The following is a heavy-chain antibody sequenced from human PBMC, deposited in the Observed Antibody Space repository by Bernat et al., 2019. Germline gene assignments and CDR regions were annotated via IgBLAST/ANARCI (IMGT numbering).Heavy chain of an antibody. CDR1: GFTFSSYA. V-gene: IGHV3-49*04. D-gene: IGHD6-13*01. Sequence: VQLVESGGGVVQPGRSLRLSCAASGFTFSSYAMHWVRQAPGKGLEWVGFIRSKAYGGTTEYAASVKGRFTISRDDSKSIAYLQMNSLKTEDTAVYYCTREGIAAAATSYYYYMDVWGKGTTVTVSS. CDR3: TREGIAAAATSYYYYMDV. J-gene: IGHJ6*03. CDR2: IRSKAYGGTT.